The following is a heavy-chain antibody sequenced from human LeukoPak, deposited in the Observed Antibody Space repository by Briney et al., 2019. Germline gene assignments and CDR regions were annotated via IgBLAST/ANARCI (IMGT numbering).Heavy chain of an antibody. CDR2: IRSKAYGGTT. J-gene: IGHJ5*02. CDR3: TRFFVLPDNWFDP. D-gene: IGHD3-10*01. Sequence: GGSLRLSCTASGFTFGDYAMSWIRQAPGKGLEWVGFIRSKAYGGTTEYAASVKGRFTISRDDSKSIAYLQMNSLKTEDTAVYYCTRFFVLPDNWFDPWGQGTLVTVSS. V-gene: IGHV3-49*03. CDR1: GFTFGDYA.